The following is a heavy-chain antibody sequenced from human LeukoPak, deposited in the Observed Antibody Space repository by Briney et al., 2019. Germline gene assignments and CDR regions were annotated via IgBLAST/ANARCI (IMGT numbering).Heavy chain of an antibody. CDR1: GFTFSSYW. CDR2: IKQDGSEK. D-gene: IGHD6-19*01. CDR3: AKRTSMAGANFDF. Sequence: GGSLRLSCAASGFTFSSYWMSWVRQAPGKGLEWVANIKQDGSEKYYVDSVKGRFTISRDNAKNSLYLQMNSLSPDDTAVYYCAKRTSMAGANFDFWGQGTLVTVS. V-gene: IGHV3-7*03. J-gene: IGHJ4*02.